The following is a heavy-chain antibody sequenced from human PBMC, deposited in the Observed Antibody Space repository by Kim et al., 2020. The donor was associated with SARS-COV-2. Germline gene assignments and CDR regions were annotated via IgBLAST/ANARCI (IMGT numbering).Heavy chain of an antibody. CDR3: TTAFEY. Sequence: GGSLRLSCAASGFTFSNYWPHWVRQVPGKGLVWVAGIDNDGTNTFYADSVKGRFTISRDNAKSTVYLQMKSLGAEDTAVYYCTTAFEYWGSGALVTVSS. CDR2: IDNDGTNT. J-gene: IGHJ4*02. CDR1: GFTFSNYW. V-gene: IGHV3-74*01.